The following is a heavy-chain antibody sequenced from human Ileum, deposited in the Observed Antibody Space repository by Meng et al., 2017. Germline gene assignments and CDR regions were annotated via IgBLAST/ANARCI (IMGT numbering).Heavy chain of an antibody. CDR1: SGSVTNNNSY. CDR3: ARRAHYGDPPR. D-gene: IGHD4-17*01. J-gene: IGHJ4*02. Sequence: QLRLQESGPGLVKPSETLSLPCRVSSGSVTNNNSYWVWIRRPPGKGLEWIGGIYYGGSTYYNPPLKSRVTISVDTSTNQFSLKLISVTAADTAVYYCARRAHYGDPPRWGQGTLVTVSS. V-gene: IGHV4-39*01. CDR2: IYYGGST.